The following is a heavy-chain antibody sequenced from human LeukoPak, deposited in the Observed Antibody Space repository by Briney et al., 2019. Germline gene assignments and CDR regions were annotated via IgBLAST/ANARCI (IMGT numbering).Heavy chain of an antibody. CDR1: GDSISSSSYY. CDR2: IYNSGST. J-gene: IGHJ5*02. CDR3: ARHYYGSGINWFDP. D-gene: IGHD3-10*01. V-gene: IGHV4-39*01. Sequence: PSETLSLTRTVSGDSISSSSYYWGCIRQPPGKGLEWIGSIYNSGSTYYNPSLKSRVTISVDTSKNQLSLNLYSVTAADTAVYYCARHYYGSGINWFDPWGERWLASVSS.